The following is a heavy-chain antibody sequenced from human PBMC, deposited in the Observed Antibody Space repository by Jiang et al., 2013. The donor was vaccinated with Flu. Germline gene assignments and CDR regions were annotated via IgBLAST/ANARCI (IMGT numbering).Heavy chain of an antibody. Sequence: GSGLVKPSETLSLTCTVSAGSITNTDYWWGWIRRPPRKGLEWIGSINYNGQTYYNPSLASRVTVSVDTSKNQFSLNLKSVTAADTALYYCAGQLVNGWWAFDYWGQGAPVTVSS. D-gene: IGHD2-8*02. CDR3: AGQLVNGWWAFDY. J-gene: IGHJ4*02. V-gene: IGHV4-39*01. CDR2: INYNGQT. CDR1: AGSITNTDYW.